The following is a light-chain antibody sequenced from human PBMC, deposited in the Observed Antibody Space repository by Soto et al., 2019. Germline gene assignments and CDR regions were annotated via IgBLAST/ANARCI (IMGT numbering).Light chain of an antibody. CDR2: DVS. CDR1: NSDVGGSNY. V-gene: IGLV2-14*01. J-gene: IGLJ1*01. Sequence: QSALTQPTSVSGSPGQSITISCTGTNSDVGGSNYVSWYQQYPDKAPKLMIYDVSNRPSGVSSRFSGSKSGNTASLTISGLQAEDEADYYCSSYTSNSTRVFGTGTNVHRP. CDR3: SSYTSNSTRV.